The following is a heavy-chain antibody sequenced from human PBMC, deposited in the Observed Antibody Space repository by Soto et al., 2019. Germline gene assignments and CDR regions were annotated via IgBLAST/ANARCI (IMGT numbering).Heavy chain of an antibody. V-gene: IGHV4-39*02. CDR2: IYYRGNT. J-gene: IGHJ4*02. D-gene: IGHD2-15*01. CDR1: GGSISSSSYY. CDR3: AREGGGYCSGGSCQVDY. Sequence: QLQLQESGPGLVKPSETLSLTCTVSGGSISSSSYYWGWIRQPPGKGLEWIGSIYYRGNTYYNPSLQGRVPRSVDTSKNQFSLKLSSVTAADTAVYYCAREGGGYCSGGSCQVDYWGQGTLVTVSS.